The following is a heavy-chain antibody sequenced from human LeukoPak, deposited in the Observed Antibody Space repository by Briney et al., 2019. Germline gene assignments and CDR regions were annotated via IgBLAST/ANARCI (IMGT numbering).Heavy chain of an antibody. V-gene: IGHV4-4*07. J-gene: IGHJ4*02. CDR3: AREFTSDWFPRGYHDY. CDR1: GGSISTDY. CDR2: IYSGGTP. D-gene: IGHD3-9*01. Sequence: SETLSLTCTVSGGSISTDYWSWIRQPVGKELEWIGRIYSGGTPYYNPSLRGRVTMSVDTSKNQISLRVKSVTAADTAVYYCAREFTSDWFPRGYHDYWGQGTLVTVSS.